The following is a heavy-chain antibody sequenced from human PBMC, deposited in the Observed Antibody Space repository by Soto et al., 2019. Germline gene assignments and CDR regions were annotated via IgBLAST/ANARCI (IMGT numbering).Heavy chain of an antibody. V-gene: IGHV3-23*01. CDR2: SAVRGTVT. CDR3: AKTLGSQYFDS. Sequence: LGGSLRISCSTSRSTLNGCPIPRARPAPVQGREWVATSAVRGTVTFYADSVKGRFTLSRDSSKNTLLLQLSGLRVEDPALYFCAKTLGSQYFDSWGQGT. CDR1: RSTLNGCP. D-gene: IGHD7-27*01. J-gene: IGHJ4*02.